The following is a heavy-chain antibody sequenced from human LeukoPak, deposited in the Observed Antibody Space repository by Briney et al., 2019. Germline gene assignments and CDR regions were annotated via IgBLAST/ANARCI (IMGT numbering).Heavy chain of an antibody. V-gene: IGHV3-30-3*01. Sequence: GGSLRLSCAASGLTFSSYAMHWVRQAPGKGLEWVAVISYDGSNKYYAHSVKGRFTISRDNSKNTLYLQMNSLRAEDTAVYYCARDLYDFWSGTDYWGQGTLVTVSS. J-gene: IGHJ4*02. CDR1: GLTFSSYA. CDR3: ARDLYDFWSGTDY. D-gene: IGHD3-3*01. CDR2: ISYDGSNK.